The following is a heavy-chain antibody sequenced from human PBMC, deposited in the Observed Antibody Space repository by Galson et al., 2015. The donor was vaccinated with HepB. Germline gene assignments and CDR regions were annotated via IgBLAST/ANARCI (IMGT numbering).Heavy chain of an antibody. V-gene: IGHV3-30-3*01. CDR1: GFTFSSYA. J-gene: IGHJ3*02. Sequence: SLRLSCAASGFTFSSYAMHWVRQAPGKGLEWVAVISYDGSNKYYADSVKGRFTISRDNSKNTLYLQMNSLRAENTAVYYCAGYGSGSSLGAFDIWGQGTMVTVSS. CDR3: AGYGSGSSLGAFDI. CDR2: ISYDGSNK. D-gene: IGHD3-10*01.